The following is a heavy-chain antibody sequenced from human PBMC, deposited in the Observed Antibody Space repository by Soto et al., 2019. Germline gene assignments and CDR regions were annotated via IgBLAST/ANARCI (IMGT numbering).Heavy chain of an antibody. J-gene: IGHJ4*02. V-gene: IGHV1-3*01. CDR3: ARSQDSGSYRQGLDY. D-gene: IGHD1-26*01. CDR2: INAGNDNT. Sequence: QVQRVQSGAEVKKPGASVKVSCKASGYTFTNYAIHWVRQAPGQRLEWMGWINAGNDNTKYLQKFQGRVTITRDTSASTAYMELSSLRSEDTAVYYCARSQDSGSYRQGLDYWGQGTLVTVSS. CDR1: GYTFTNYA.